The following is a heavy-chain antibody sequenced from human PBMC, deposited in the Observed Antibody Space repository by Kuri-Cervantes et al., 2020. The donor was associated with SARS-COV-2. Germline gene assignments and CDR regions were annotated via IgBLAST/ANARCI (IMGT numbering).Heavy chain of an antibody. CDR3: ARDIAVAGTGFDY. D-gene: IGHD6-19*01. CDR2: IYYSGST. J-gene: IGHJ4*02. Sequence: SETLSLTCTVSGGSISSSSYYWGWIRQPPGKGREWIGSIYYSGSTYYNPSLKSRVTISVDTSKNQFSLKLSSVTAADTAVYYCARDIAVAGTGFDYWGQGTLVTVSS. V-gene: IGHV4-39*01. CDR1: GGSISSSSYY.